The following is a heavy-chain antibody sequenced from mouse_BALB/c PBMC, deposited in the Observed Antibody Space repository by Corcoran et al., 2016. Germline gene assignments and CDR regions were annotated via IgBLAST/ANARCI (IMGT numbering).Heavy chain of an antibody. CDR2: IYPGSGNT. V-gene: IGHV1-77*01. CDR1: GYTFTDYY. D-gene: IGHD1-1*01. J-gene: IGHJ3*01. CDR3: ARKTYGRSYAWFAY. Sequence: QVQLQQSGAELARPGASVKLSCKASGYTFTDYYINWVKQRTGQGLEWIGEIYPGSGNTYYNEKFKGKATLTADKSSSTAYMQLSSLTSEDSAVYFCARKTYGRSYAWFAYWGQGTLVTVSA.